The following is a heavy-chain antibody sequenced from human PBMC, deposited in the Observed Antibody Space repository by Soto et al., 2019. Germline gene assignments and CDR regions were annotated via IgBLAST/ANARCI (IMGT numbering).Heavy chain of an antibody. D-gene: IGHD5-18*01. CDR2: ISWNSGSI. CDR1: GFTFDDYA. V-gene: IGHV3-9*01. J-gene: IGHJ6*02. Sequence: EVQLVESGGGLVQPGRSLRLSCAASGFTFDDYAMHWVRQAPGKGLEWVSGISWNSGSIGYADSVKGRFTISRDNAKNSLYLQMNSVRAEDTALYYCAKDAMAQTYYYGMDVWGQGTTVTVSS. CDR3: AKDAMAQTYYYGMDV.